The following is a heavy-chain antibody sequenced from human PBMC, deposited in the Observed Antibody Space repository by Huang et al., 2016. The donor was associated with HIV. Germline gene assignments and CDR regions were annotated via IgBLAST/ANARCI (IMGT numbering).Heavy chain of an antibody. V-gene: IGHV5-51*03. CDR2: IYPDDSDT. D-gene: IGHD1-20*01. J-gene: IGHJ6*03. Sequence: EVQLVQSGAEVKKPGESLKISCKGSGYSFTNYWIAWVRQMPGKGLEWMGIIYPDDSDTRYSPAFQGQVTLSADKSINTANLHWSSLKASDTAMYYCARSQSRVTAATFFYYMDVWGKGTTVTVSS. CDR3: ARSQSRVTAATFFYYMDV. CDR1: GYSFTNYW.